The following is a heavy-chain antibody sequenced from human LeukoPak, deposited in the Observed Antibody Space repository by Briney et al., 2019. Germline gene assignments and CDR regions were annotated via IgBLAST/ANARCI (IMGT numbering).Heavy chain of an antibody. CDR2: ISYDGSNK. V-gene: IGHV3-30*18. CDR1: GFTFSSYG. D-gene: IGHD2-15*01. Sequence: GGSLRLSCAASGFTFSSYGMHWVRQAPGKGLEWVAVISYDGSNKYYADSVKGRFTISRDNSKNTLYLQMNRLRAEDTAVYYCAKDFPCSGGSCYSSGFAYWGQGTLVTVSS. CDR3: AKDFPCSGGSCYSSGFAY. J-gene: IGHJ4*02.